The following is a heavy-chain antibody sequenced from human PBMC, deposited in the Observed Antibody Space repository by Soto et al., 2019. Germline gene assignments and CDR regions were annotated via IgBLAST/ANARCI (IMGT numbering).Heavy chain of an antibody. CDR2: MNPNSGNT. CDR3: ARRVCGGDCYSSSFNWFDP. CDR1: GYTFTSYD. Sequence: QVQLVQSGAEVKKPGASVKVSCKASGYTFTSYDINWVRQATGQGLEWMGWMNPNSGNTGYAQKFQGRVTMTRNTSISTAYMELSSLRSEDTAVYYCARRVCGGDCYSSSFNWFDPWGQGTLVTVSS. D-gene: IGHD2-21*02. J-gene: IGHJ5*02. V-gene: IGHV1-8*01.